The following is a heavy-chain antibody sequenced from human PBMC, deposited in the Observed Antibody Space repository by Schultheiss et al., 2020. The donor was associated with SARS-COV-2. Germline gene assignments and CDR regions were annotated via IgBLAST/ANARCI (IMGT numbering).Heavy chain of an antibody. J-gene: IGHJ3*02. V-gene: IGHV4-4*07. CDR2: IYTSGST. Sequence: SQTLSLTCTVSGGSISSYYWSWIRQPAGKGLEWIGRIYTSGSTNYNPSLKSRVTMSVDTSKNQFSLKLSSVTAADTAVYYCARDSFPNDAFDIWGQGTMVTVSS. D-gene: IGHD2/OR15-2a*01. CDR1: GGSISSYY. CDR3: ARDSFPNDAFDI.